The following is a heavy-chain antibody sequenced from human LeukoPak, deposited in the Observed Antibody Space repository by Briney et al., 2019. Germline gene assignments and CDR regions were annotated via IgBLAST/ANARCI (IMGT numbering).Heavy chain of an antibody. Sequence: GGSLRLSCATSGLTFTSAWLTWVRQAPGKGLEWVGRIKSKSVGETTDYAAPVKGRFTISRDDSENTLYLQMNSLKTEDTAVYYCTTHSGNDLRSWGQGTLVTVAS. CDR2: IKSKSVGETT. CDR1: GLTFTSAW. J-gene: IGHJ5*02. D-gene: IGHD5-12*01. CDR3: TTHSGNDLRS. V-gene: IGHV3-15*01.